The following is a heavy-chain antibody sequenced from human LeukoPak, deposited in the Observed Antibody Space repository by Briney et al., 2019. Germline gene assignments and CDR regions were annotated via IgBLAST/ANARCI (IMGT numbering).Heavy chain of an antibody. D-gene: IGHD6-13*01. Sequence: ASVKVSCKASGGTFSSYTISWVRQAPGQGLEWMGRIIPILGIANYAQKFQGRVTITTDESTSTAYMELSSLRSEDTAVYYCARKGIAAAGTYGYWGQGTLVTVSS. V-gene: IGHV1-69*02. CDR2: IIPILGIA. J-gene: IGHJ4*02. CDR1: GGTFSSYT. CDR3: ARKGIAAAGTYGY.